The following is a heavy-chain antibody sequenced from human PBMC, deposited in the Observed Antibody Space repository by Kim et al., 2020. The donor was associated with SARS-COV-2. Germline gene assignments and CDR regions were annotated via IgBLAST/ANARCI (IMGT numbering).Heavy chain of an antibody. V-gene: IGHV3-21*01. D-gene: IGHD3-3*01. CDR1: GFTFSSCS. J-gene: IGHJ5*02. CDR2: ISSVSTYI. CDR3: AREDYDFWSGYRGNWFDP. Sequence: GGSLRLSCAASGFTFSSCSMNWVRQAPGKGLEWVSSISSVSTYIYYTDSVKGRFTISRDNAKNSLYLQMNSLRAEDTAVYYCAREDYDFWSGYRGNWFDPWGQGTLVTVS.